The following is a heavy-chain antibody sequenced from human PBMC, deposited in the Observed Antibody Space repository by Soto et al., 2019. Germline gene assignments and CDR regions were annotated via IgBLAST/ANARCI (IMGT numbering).Heavy chain of an antibody. Sequence: SETLSLTCTVSGGSISSYYWSWIRQPPGKGLEWIGYIYYSGSTNYNPSLKSRITISVDTSKNQFSLKLSSVTAADTDVYYCARHKYYSSHYYFDYWGQGTLVTVSS. V-gene: IGHV4-59*08. CDR2: IYYSGST. D-gene: IGHD2-15*01. J-gene: IGHJ4*02. CDR3: ARHKYYSSHYYFDY. CDR1: GGSISSYY.